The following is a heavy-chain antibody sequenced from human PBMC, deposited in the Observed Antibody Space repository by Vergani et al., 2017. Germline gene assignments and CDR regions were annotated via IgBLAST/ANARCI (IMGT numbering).Heavy chain of an antibody. CDR2: IYYSGST. D-gene: IGHD3-10*01. CDR3: ARGSRKWFGESSNWFDP. CDR1: GGSISSYY. V-gene: IGHV4-59*01. J-gene: IGHJ5*02. Sequence: QLQLQESGPGLVKPSETLSLTCTVSGGSISSYYWSWIRQPPGKGLEWIGYIYYSGSTNYNPSLKSRVTISVDTSKNQFSLKLSSVTAADTAVYYCARGSRKWFGESSNWFDPWGQGTLVTVSS.